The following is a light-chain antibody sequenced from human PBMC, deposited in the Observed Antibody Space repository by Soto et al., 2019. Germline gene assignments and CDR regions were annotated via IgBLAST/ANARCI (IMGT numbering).Light chain of an antibody. CDR2: GAS. CDR1: QSVSSN. V-gene: IGKV3-15*01. CDR3: QQYNSWPPIT. Sequence: EIVLTQSPGTLSLSPGEGATLSCRASQSVSSNLAWYQQKPGQAPRLLIYGASTRATGIPARFSGSGSGTEFTLTISSLQSEDFAVYYCQQYNSWPPITFGQGTRLEIK. J-gene: IGKJ5*01.